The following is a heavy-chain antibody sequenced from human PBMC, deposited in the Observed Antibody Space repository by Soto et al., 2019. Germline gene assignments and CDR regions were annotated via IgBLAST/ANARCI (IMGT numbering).Heavy chain of an antibody. CDR3: AKSAGSNAYYPNDY. D-gene: IGHD3-16*01. V-gene: IGHV3-23*01. CDR1: GFTFSSYA. CDR2: ISGSGIST. Sequence: GGSLRLSCAASGFTFSSYAMTWVRQAPGKGLEWVSSISGSGISTYYADSVKGRFTISRDNSKNTLYLQMNSLRAEDAAVYYCAKSAGSNAYYPNDYWGQGTLVTVSS. J-gene: IGHJ4*02.